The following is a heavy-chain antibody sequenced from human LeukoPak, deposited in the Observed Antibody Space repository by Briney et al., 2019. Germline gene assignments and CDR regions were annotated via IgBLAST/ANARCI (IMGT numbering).Heavy chain of an antibody. J-gene: IGHJ6*03. CDR3: ARAGYYYYYYMDV. CDR2: INSDGSST. V-gene: IGHV3-74*01. CDR1: GFTFSSYW. Sequence: QPGGSLRLSCAASGFTFSSYWMHWVRQAPGKGLVWVSRINSDGSSTSYADSVKGRFTISRDNAKNTLYLQMNGLRAEDTAVYYCARAGYYYYYYMDVWGKGTTVTVSS.